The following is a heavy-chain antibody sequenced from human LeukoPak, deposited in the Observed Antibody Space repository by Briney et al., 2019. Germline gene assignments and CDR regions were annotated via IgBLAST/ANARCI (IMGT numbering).Heavy chain of an antibody. J-gene: IGHJ5*02. CDR1: GYTFTSYG. V-gene: IGHV1-18*01. CDR3: ARGPALGYTSGWYNWFDP. CDR2: ISAYNGNT. D-gene: IGHD6-19*01. Sequence: ASVKVSCKASGYTFTSYGISWVRQAPGQGLEWMGWISAYNGNTNYAQKLQGRVTMTTYTSTSTAYMELRSLRSDDTAVYYCARGPALGYTSGWYNWFDPWGQGTLVTVSS.